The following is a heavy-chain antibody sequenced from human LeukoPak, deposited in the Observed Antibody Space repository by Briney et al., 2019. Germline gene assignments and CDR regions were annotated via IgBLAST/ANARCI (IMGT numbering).Heavy chain of an antibody. Sequence: PGGSLRLSCAASGFTFSSYAMSWVRQSPGKGLGWVSASSGSGGSTYYADSVKGRFTISRDNSKNTLYLQMNSLRAEDTAVYYCAISPYSSSPNWGQGTLVTVSS. CDR3: AISPYSSSPN. CDR1: GFTFSSYA. CDR2: SSGSGGST. V-gene: IGHV3-23*01. J-gene: IGHJ4*02. D-gene: IGHD6-13*01.